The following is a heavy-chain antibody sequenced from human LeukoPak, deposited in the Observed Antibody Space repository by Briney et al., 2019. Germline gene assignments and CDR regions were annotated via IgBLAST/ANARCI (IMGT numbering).Heavy chain of an antibody. J-gene: IGHJ4*02. V-gene: IGHV3-23*01. Sequence: GRSLRLSCTASGFTFGDYAMSWVRQAPGKGLEWVSAISGSGGSTYYADSVKGRFTISRDNSKNTLYLQMNSLRAEDTTVYYCAKGGYGIVVVPAAPFDYWGQGTLVTVSS. D-gene: IGHD2-2*01. CDR1: GFTFGDYA. CDR2: ISGSGGST. CDR3: AKGGYGIVVVPAAPFDY.